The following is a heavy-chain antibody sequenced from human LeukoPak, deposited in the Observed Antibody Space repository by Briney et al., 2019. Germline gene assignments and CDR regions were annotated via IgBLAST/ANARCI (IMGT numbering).Heavy chain of an antibody. D-gene: IGHD5-18*01. CDR3: ARERYTYGYGVNDYYMDV. V-gene: IGHV3-13*01. J-gene: IGHJ6*03. Sequence: GGSLRLSCTASAFTLSSSDIHWARQATGEGLEWVSAIGTTGGTYYADSVKGRFTISGDNAKNSVYLQMNSLRAGDTAVYYCARERYTYGYGVNDYYMDVWGKGTTVTVSS. CDR1: AFTLSSSD. CDR2: IGTTGGT.